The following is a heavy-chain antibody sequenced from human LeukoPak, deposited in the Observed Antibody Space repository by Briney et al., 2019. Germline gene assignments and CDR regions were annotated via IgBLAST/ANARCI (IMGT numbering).Heavy chain of an antibody. V-gene: IGHV1-18*01. CDR3: ARSSSWPYYYYYMDV. Sequence: ASVKVSCKASGYTFTSYGISWVRQAPGQGLEWMGWISPYNDNTNYAQKLQGRVTMTTDTSTSTAYMELRSLRSDDTAVYYCARSSSWPYYYYYMDVWGKGTTVTISS. D-gene: IGHD6-13*01. CDR1: GYTFTSYG. CDR2: ISPYNDNT. J-gene: IGHJ6*03.